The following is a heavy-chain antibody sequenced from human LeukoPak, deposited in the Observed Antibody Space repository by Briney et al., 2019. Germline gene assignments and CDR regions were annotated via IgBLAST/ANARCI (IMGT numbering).Heavy chain of an antibody. CDR3: AKYDYVILTGYYTPFDY. V-gene: IGHV3-23*01. J-gene: IGHJ4*02. D-gene: IGHD3-9*01. Sequence: GGSLRLSCAASGFTFSSYAMSWVRQAPGKGLEWVSAISGSGGSTYYADSVKGRFTISRDNSKNTLYLQMNSLRPEYTAVYYCAKYDYVILTGYYTPFDYWDQGTLVTVSS. CDR2: ISGSGGST. CDR1: GFTFSSYA.